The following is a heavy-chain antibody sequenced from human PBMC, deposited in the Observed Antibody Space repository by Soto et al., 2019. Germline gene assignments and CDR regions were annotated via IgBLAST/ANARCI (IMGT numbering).Heavy chain of an antibody. CDR3: ARGSGSYAFYYYYGMDV. CDR2: IYHSGST. V-gene: IGHV4-4*02. Sequence: SETLSLTCAVSGGSISSSNWWSWVRQPPGKGLEWIGEIYHSGSTNYNPSLKSRVTISVDKSKNQFSLKLSSVTAADTAVYYCARGSGSYAFYYYYGMDVWGQGTTVT. CDR1: GGSISSSNW. D-gene: IGHD3-3*01. J-gene: IGHJ6*02.